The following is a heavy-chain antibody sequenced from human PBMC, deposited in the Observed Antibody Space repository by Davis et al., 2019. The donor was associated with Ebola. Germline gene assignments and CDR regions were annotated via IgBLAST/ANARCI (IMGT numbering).Heavy chain of an antibody. J-gene: IGHJ6*02. V-gene: IGHV4-34*01. CDR1: GGSFSGYY. CDR2: INHSGST. CDR3: ARGLGYSYGSHYYGMDV. Sequence: PSETLSLTCAVYGGSFSGYYWSWIRQPPGKGLEWIGEINHSGSTNYNPSLKSRVTISVDTSKNQFSLKLSSVTAADTAVYYCARGLGYSYGSHYYGMDVWGQGTTVTVSS. D-gene: IGHD5-18*01.